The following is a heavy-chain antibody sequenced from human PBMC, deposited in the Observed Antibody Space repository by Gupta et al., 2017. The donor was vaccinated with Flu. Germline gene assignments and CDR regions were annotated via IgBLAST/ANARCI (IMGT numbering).Heavy chain of an antibody. CDR2: INSDGSET. V-gene: IGHV3-74*01. CDR3: ASGDQALGGGNGMDV. D-gene: IGHD3-3*01. J-gene: IGHJ6*02. Sequence: EVQLVESGGGLVQPGGSLRVSCAASGLTFSTYWMYWVRQAPGKGLVWVSRINSDGSETNYADSVKGRFTISRDNAKNTLYLQMNSLGAEDTAVYYCASGDQALGGGNGMDVWGQGTTVTVSS. CDR1: GLTFSTYW.